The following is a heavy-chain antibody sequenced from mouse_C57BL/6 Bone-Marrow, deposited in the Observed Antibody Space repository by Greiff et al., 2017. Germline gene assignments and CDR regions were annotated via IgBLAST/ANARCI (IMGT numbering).Heavy chain of an antibody. CDR1: GFTFTDYY. CDR2: IRNKANGYTT. D-gene: IGHD1-1*01. J-gene: IGHJ2*01. V-gene: IGHV7-3*01. Sequence: EVQLVESGGGLVQPGGSLSLSCAASGFTFTDYYMSWVRQPPGKALEWLGFIRNKANGYTTEYSASVKGRFTISRDNSQSILYLQMNALGAADSATYCCASFYYGPYYFDYWGQGTTLTVSS. CDR3: ASFYYGPYYFDY.